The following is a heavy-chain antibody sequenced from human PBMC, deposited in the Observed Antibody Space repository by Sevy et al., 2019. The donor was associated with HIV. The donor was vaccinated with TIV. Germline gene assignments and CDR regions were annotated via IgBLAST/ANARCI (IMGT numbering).Heavy chain of an antibody. Sequence: GGSLRLSCTASGFTFGDYCMSWVRQSPGKGLEWVAFLKSDVYGGTVDHAASVRGRFVISRDDSKTIAYLQMNDLKTDATGVYYCTRWKAAQSIFDYWGQGALVTVSS. CDR3: TRWKAAQSIFDY. J-gene: IGHJ4*02. CDR2: LKSDVYGGTV. CDR1: GFTFGDYC. V-gene: IGHV3-49*04. D-gene: IGHD6-13*01.